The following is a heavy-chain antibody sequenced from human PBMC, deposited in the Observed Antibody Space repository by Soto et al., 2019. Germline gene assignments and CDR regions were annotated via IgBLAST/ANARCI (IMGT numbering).Heavy chain of an antibody. Sequence: EVQLLESGGGLVQPGGSLRLSCAASGFTFSSYAMSWVRQAPGKGLEWVSAISGSGGSTYYADSVKGRFTISRDNSKNTLYLQMNSLRAEDTAVYYCAKDPLFPNWNGNWFDPWGQGTLVTVSS. D-gene: IGHD1-20*01. CDR2: ISGSGGST. CDR3: AKDPLFPNWNGNWFDP. CDR1: GFTFSSYA. V-gene: IGHV3-23*01. J-gene: IGHJ5*02.